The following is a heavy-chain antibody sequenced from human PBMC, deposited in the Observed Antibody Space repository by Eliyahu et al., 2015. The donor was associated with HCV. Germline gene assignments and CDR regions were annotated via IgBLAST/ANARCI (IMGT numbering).Heavy chain of an antibody. CDR2: IYYSRST. CDR1: GGTISSGSFY. V-gene: IGHV4-39*01. D-gene: IGHD1-7*01. Sequence: QLQLQESGPGLVKPSETLSLTCTVSGGTISSGSFYWVWIRQPPGKGLEWIGTIYYSRSTYYNPSLQSRAAISLDTSKSQISLKLDSVSAADTAVYYCARFQSGTIEHYWGRGTLVTVSS. J-gene: IGHJ4*02. CDR3: ARFQSGTIEHY.